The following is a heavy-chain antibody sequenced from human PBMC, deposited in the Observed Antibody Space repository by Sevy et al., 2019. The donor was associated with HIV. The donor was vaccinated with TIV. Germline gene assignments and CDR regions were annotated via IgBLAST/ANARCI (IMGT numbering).Heavy chain of an antibody. CDR3: AREELTWILLWP. D-gene: IGHD5-18*01. V-gene: IGHV3-7*01. J-gene: IGHJ1*01. CDR2: INHDGSEK. Sequence: GGSLRLSCAASGFTFSNYWMSWVRQTPEKGLEWVANINHDGSEKYYVDSVKGRFTISRDNATNSLFLQMNSLRAEDTAMYYCAREELTWILLWPWGQGTLVTVSS. CDR1: GFTFSNYW.